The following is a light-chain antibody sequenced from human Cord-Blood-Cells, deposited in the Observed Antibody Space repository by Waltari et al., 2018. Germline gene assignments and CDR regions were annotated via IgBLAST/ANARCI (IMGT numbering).Light chain of an antibody. CDR3: QSYDSSVV. J-gene: IGLJ2*01. Sequence: QSVLTQPPSVSGAPGQRVTISCTGSSSNIGAGYDVHWYQQLPGTAPKLLIYGNINRPSGAPDRFSGAKSGTSASLAITGLQAEDEADYYCQSYDSSVVFGGGTKLTVL. V-gene: IGLV1-40*01. CDR2: GNI. CDR1: SSNIGAGYD.